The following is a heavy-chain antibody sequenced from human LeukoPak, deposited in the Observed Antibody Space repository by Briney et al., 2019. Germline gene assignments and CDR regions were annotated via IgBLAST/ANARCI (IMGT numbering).Heavy chain of an antibody. J-gene: IGHJ5*02. CDR2: IYTSGSI. CDR3: ARDSGTTGEVKFDP. D-gene: IGHD3-10*01. V-gene: IGHV4-4*07. Sequence: SETLSLTCSVSGGSISSYYWSWIRQPAGKGLEWIGRIYTSGSITYNPSLKSRVSMSVDTSKNQFSLKLSSVTAADTAVYYCARDSGTTGEVKFDPWGQGTLVTVSS. CDR1: GGSISSYY.